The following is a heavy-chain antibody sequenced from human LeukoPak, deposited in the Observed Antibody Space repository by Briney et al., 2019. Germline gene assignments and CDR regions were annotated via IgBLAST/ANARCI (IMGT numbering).Heavy chain of an antibody. CDR3: ANEIRPNDY. V-gene: IGHV3-48*01. D-gene: IGHD4-17*01. CDR1: GFTFSAET. J-gene: IGHJ4*02. Sequence: TGGSLRLSCAASGFTFSAETMTWVRQAPGKGLEWLSDISASSAAIHSADSVKGRFTISRDNAKNSLYLQMNSLRAEDTAVYYCANEIRPNDYWGQGTLVTVSS. CDR2: ISASSAAI.